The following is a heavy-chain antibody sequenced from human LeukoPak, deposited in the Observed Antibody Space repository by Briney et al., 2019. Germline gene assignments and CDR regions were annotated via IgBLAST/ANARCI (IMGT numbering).Heavy chain of an antibody. CDR1: GFTFTNYW. Sequence: PGGSLRLSCAASGFTFTNYWMTWVRQAPGKGLEWVANINRDGSQKHYVDSVWGRFTISRDNAKSSLYLQLNSLRAEDTAVCYCARDVTYYDSSYYYDAFDLWGQGTMVTVSS. CDR2: INRDGSQK. V-gene: IGHV3-7*01. CDR3: ARDVTYYDSSYYYDAFDL. J-gene: IGHJ3*01. D-gene: IGHD3-22*01.